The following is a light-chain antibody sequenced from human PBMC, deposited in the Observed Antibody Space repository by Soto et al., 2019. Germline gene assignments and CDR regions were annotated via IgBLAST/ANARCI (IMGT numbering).Light chain of an antibody. CDR1: QSVSSTY. V-gene: IGKV3-20*01. Sequence: DIVLTQSPGTLSLSPGERGTLSCRASQSVSSTYLAWYQQKPGQAPRLLIYGASSRATGIPDRSSGSGSGTDFTLTISRLEPEDFAVYYCQQYGSSLFTFGPGTKVDIK. CDR3: QQYGSSLFT. J-gene: IGKJ3*01. CDR2: GAS.